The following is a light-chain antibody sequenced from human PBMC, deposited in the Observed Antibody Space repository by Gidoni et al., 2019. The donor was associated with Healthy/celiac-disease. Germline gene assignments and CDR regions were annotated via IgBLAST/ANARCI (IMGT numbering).Light chain of an antibody. Sequence: DIQMTQSPSTLSASVGDRVTITCRASQSISSWLAWYQQKPGKAPKLLIYKASSLESGVTSRFSGSGSGTEFTLTISRLQPDDFATYYCQQYKSYSRTFGQGTKVEIK. CDR1: QSISSW. CDR2: KAS. J-gene: IGKJ1*01. V-gene: IGKV1-5*03. CDR3: QQYKSYSRT.